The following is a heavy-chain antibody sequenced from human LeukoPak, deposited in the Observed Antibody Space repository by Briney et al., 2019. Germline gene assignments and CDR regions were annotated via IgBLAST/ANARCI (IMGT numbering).Heavy chain of an antibody. D-gene: IGHD6-13*01. J-gene: IGHJ4*02. Sequence: ASVKVSCKASGYTFTSYYIHWVRQAPGQGLEWMGIINPGDGSTSYVQKFQGRVTMTRDMSTSTVYMELSSLRSEDTAVYYCAKLSSGDFVSSSWGPYYFDYWGQGTLVTVSS. CDR1: GYTFTSYY. CDR2: INPGDGST. V-gene: IGHV1-46*01. CDR3: AKLSSGDFVSSSWGPYYFDY.